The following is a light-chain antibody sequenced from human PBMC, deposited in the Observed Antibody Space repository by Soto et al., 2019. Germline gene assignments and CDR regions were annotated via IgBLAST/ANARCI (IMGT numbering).Light chain of an antibody. CDR1: SNDVGGYNY. V-gene: IGLV2-14*03. Sequence: HSLLSQSSSVTGSHGQAVTISCTGTSNDVGGYNYVSWYQQQPGKAPKLIIYDVSHRPSGISNRFSGYKYGTTASLTISGLHVQDEADYYCSSHSATSPYVFGTGTTVTVL. J-gene: IGLJ1*01. CDR3: SSHSATSPYV. CDR2: DVS.